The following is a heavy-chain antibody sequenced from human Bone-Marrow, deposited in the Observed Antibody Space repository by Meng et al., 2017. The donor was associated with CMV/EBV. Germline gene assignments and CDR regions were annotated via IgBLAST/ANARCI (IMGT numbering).Heavy chain of an antibody. CDR2: INPNSGGT. Sequence: ASVKVSCKASGYTFTGYYMQWVRQAPGHGLEWMGWINPNSGGTNYAQKFQGRVTMTRDTSVSTAYMEMTRLTSADTAVFYCARVKEDSSGWYPLDYWGQGTLVTVSS. V-gene: IGHV1-2*02. CDR1: GYTFTGYY. D-gene: IGHD6-19*01. CDR3: ARVKEDSSGWYPLDY. J-gene: IGHJ4*02.